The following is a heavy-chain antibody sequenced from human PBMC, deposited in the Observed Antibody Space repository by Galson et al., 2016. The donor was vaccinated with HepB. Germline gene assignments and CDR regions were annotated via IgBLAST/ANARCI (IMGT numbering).Heavy chain of an antibody. V-gene: IGHV3-48*02. CDR1: GFTFSSYA. Sequence: SLRLSCAASGFTFSSYAMSWVRQAPGKGLEWVSYITGSSDFIKYADSVKGRFTVSRDNAKNSVYLHMNSLRDEDTAVYFCARNMLRAAYFDYWSQGTLVTVSS. CDR3: ARNMLRAAYFDY. CDR2: ITGSSDFI. J-gene: IGHJ4*02. D-gene: IGHD2-15*01.